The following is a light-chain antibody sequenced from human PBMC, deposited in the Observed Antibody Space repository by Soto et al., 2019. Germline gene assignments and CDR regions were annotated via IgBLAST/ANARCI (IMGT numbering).Light chain of an antibody. CDR2: AAS. J-gene: IGKJ3*01. Sequence: DIQMTQSPSSLSASVGDRVTISCRASQRINSYLNWYQQRPGKAPKLLIYAASHLQLGVPSRFSGSGSGTDFTLTISSLQPEDFATYYCQQSYSTPLFTFGPGTKVDIK. V-gene: IGKV1-39*01. CDR3: QQSYSTPLFT. CDR1: QRINSY.